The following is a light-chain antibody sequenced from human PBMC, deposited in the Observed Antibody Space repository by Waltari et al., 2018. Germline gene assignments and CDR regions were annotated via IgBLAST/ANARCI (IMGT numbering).Light chain of an antibody. J-gene: IGLJ2*01. CDR1: DLEDYY. Sequence: SYKLTQPPSLSVSPGQTASIPCPGDDLEDYYVAWYQQRPGQSPVLLIYQDTKRPSGIPERFSGSNSGNTATLTIRETQTIDDADYYCQAWDNSAVVFGGGTTLTVL. CDR2: QDT. V-gene: IGLV3-1*01. CDR3: QAWDNSAVV.